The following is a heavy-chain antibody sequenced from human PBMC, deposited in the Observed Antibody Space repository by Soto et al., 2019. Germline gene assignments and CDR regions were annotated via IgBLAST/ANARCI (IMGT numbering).Heavy chain of an antibody. Sequence: ASVKVSCKASGYTFTGYYMHWVRQAPGQGLEWMGWINPNSGGTNYAQKFQGWVTMTRDTSISTAYMELSRLRSDDTAVYYCARDRGYPYSSGWADAFDIWGQGTMVTVSS. CDR1: GYTFTGYY. CDR2: INPNSGGT. V-gene: IGHV1-2*04. J-gene: IGHJ3*02. D-gene: IGHD6-19*01. CDR3: ARDRGYPYSSGWADAFDI.